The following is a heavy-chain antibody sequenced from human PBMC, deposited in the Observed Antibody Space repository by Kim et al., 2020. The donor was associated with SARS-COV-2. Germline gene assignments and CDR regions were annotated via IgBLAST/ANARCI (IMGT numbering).Heavy chain of an antibody. CDR3: ARGLGDYSGDDFPVCSS. V-gene: IGHV1-8*01. CDR2: MNPKSGDT. CDR1: GFTFTNYD. J-gene: IGHJ5*01. Sequence: ASVKVSCKASGFTFTNYDINWVRQATGQGLEWMGWMNPKSGDTRYAQKFQGRVTMTRDTSITTASMELRSLRSDDTAVYFCARGLGDYSGDDFPVCSSWG. D-gene: IGHD5-12*01.